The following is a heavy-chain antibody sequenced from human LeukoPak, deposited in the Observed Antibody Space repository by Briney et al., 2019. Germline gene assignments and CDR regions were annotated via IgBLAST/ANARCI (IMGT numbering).Heavy chain of an antibody. Sequence: GGSLRLXCAASXFXXSXNYMSXVXXXXXXXLEWVSVIYSGGNTFYAXSVKGRFTISRDXPKNTLYLQMNSLRAEDTAVYYCXXLFXDQVTHAFDLWGQGTMVTVSS. D-gene: IGHD2/OR15-2a*01. J-gene: IGHJ3*01. CDR1: XFXXSXNY. V-gene: IGHV3-53*01. CDR3: XXLFXDQVTHAFDL. CDR2: IYSGGNT.